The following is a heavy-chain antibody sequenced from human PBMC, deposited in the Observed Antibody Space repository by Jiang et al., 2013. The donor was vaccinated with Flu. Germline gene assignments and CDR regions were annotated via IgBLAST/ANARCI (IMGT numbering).Heavy chain of an antibody. V-gene: IGHV1-69*01. Sequence: GIIPIFGTANYAQKFQGRVTITADESTSTAYMELSSLRSEDTAVYYCASDYYDSSGHPLGAFDIWGQGTMVTVSS. D-gene: IGHD3-22*01. CDR2: IIPIFGTA. J-gene: IGHJ3*02. CDR3: ASDYYDSSGHPLGAFDI.